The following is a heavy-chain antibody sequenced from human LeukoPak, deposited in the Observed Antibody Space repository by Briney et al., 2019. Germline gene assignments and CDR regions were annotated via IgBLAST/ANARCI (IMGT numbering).Heavy chain of an antibody. CDR3: VKSVTTGTGGAFDI. CDR2: ISSNGGST. D-gene: IGHD1-1*01. Sequence: GGSLRLSCSASGFTFSSYAMHWVRQAPGKGLEYVRAISSNGGSTYYADSVKGRFTISRDNSKNTLYLQMSSLRAEDTAVYYCVKSVTTGTGGAFDIWGQGTMVTVSS. CDR1: GFTFSSYA. V-gene: IGHV3-64D*06. J-gene: IGHJ3*02.